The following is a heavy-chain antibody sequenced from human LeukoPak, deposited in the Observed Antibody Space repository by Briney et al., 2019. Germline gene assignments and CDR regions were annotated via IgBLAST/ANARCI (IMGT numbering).Heavy chain of an antibody. D-gene: IGHD4-11*01. CDR1: GFTFSGSA. J-gene: IGHJ4*02. CDR3: TGGDYSKC. V-gene: IGHV3-73*01. Sequence: PGGSPRLSCAASGFTFSGSAMHWVRQASGKGLEWVGRIRSKANSYATAYAASVKGRFTISRDDSKNTAHLQMNSLKTEDTAVYYCTGGDYSKCWGQGTLVTVSS. CDR2: IRSKANSYAT.